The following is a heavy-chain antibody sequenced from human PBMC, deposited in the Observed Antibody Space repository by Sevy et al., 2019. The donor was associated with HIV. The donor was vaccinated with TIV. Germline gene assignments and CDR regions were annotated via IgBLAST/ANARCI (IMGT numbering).Heavy chain of an antibody. V-gene: IGHV3-30*18. Sequence: GGSLRLSCAASGYIFSSYGIHWVRQAPGKGLEWVAFLSYDERNKYYADSVKGRFTISGDSSKNTFYLQMNNLRADDTAVYYCAKDRDVLLVPSTMRDEYQRYGMDVWGQGTTVTVS. CDR2: LSYDERNK. D-gene: IGHD2-2*01. CDR1: GYIFSSYG. CDR3: AKDRDVLLVPSTMRDEYQRYGMDV. J-gene: IGHJ6*02.